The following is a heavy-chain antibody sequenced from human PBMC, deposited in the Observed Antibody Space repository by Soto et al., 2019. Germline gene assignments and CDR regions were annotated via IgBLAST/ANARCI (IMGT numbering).Heavy chain of an antibody. CDR3: TRDWSRNYYGSGSYGGGDYYYYGMDV. J-gene: IGHJ6*02. Sequence: GGSLRLSCTASGFTFGDYAMSWFRQAPGKGLEWVGFIRSKAYGGTTEYAASVKGRFTISRDDSKSIAYLQMNSLKTEDTAVYYCTRDWSRNYYGSGSYGGGDYYYYGMDVWGQGTTVTVSS. CDR2: IRSKAYGGTT. V-gene: IGHV3-49*03. D-gene: IGHD3-10*01. CDR1: GFTFGDYA.